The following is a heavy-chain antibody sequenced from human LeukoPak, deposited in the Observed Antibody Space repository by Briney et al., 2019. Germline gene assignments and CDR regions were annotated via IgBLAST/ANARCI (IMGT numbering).Heavy chain of an antibody. CDR1: GFTFSSYG. CDR3: AREGYDPCLDY. D-gene: IGHD3-22*01. V-gene: IGHV3-33*01. CDR2: IWYDGSNK. Sequence: GGSLRLSCAASGFTFSSYGMHWDRQAPGKGLEWVAVIWYDGSNKYYADFVKGRFTISRDNSKNTLYLQMNSLRAEDTAVYYCAREGYDPCLDYWGQGTLVTVSP. J-gene: IGHJ4*02.